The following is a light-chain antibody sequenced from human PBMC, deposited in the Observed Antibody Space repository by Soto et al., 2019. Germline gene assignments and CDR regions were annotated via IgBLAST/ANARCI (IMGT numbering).Light chain of an antibody. CDR1: QSVSSSY. V-gene: IGKV3-20*01. CDR2: GAS. J-gene: IGKJ4*01. Sequence: EIVLTQSPGIVSLSPGERATLSCRASQSVSSSYLAWYQQKPGQAPRLLIYGASSRATGIPDRFSGSGSGTDFTLSISRLEPEDFAVYYCQQYGSSLLTFGGGTKVEIK. CDR3: QQYGSSLLT.